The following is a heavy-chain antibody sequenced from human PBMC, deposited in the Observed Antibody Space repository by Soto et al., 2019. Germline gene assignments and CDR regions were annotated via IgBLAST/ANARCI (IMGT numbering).Heavy chain of an antibody. J-gene: IGHJ4*02. CDR2: ISWNSGSI. D-gene: IGHD5-18*01. V-gene: IGHV3-9*01. Sequence: PGGSLRLSCAASGFTFDDYAMHWVRQAPGKGLEWVSGISWNSGSIGYADSVKGRFTISRDNAKNSLYLQMNSLRAEDTALYYCAKERLPFRGYSYVELDYWGQGTLVTVSS. CDR3: AKERLPFRGYSYVELDY. CDR1: GFTFDDYA.